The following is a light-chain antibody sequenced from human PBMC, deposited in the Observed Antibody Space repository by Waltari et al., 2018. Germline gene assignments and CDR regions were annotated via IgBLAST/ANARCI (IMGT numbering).Light chain of an antibody. Sequence: ALTHPXXXXGSPGPSITISSTGTISDVGGXNYVSWXQQHPGKAPKLMIYXVSXRPSGXXXXXXXSKSGXTASLTISGXXAEDEADXXCSSYTXXXXXXVFGGXTKLTV. CDR3: SSYTXXXXXXV. J-gene: IGLJ2*01. CDR2: XVS. V-gene: IGLV2-14*01. CDR1: ISDVGGXNY.